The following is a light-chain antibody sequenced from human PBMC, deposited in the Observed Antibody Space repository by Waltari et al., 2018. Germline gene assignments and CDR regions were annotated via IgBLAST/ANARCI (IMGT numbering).Light chain of an antibody. V-gene: IGLV8-61*01. CDR2: KAK. CDR1: SGSLPSTSY. CDR3: LVYMGSGMWV. J-gene: IGLJ3*02. Sequence: QTVVTHEHSLSVSPGGTVTLTCALSSGSLPSTSYVSWYQQTPGQPPLMILYKAKLRSSGVPDRFSGSSLGNKAALSITGAQADDESDYYCLVYMGSGMWVFGGETKLTVL.